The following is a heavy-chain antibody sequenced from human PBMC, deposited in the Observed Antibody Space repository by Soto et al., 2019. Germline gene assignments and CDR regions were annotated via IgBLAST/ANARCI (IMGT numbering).Heavy chain of an antibody. CDR1: GYTFTSYG. CDR2: ISAYNGNT. D-gene: IGHD3-3*01. J-gene: IGHJ3*02. Sequence: QVPLVQSGAEVKKPGASVKVSCKASGYTFTSYGISWVRQAPGQGLEWMGWISAYNGNTNYAQKLQGRVTMTTDTSTSTDYMELRSLRSDDTAVYYCARVAQLRFLEWLLSDAFDIWGQGTMVTVSS. V-gene: IGHV1-18*01. CDR3: ARVAQLRFLEWLLSDAFDI.